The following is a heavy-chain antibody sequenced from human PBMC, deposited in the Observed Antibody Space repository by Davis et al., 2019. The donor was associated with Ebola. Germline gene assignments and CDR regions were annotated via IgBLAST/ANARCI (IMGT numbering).Heavy chain of an antibody. Sequence: GGSLRLSCAASGFTFSSYSMNWVRQAPGKGLEWVSYISSSSSTKYYADPVKGRFTIPRDKAKNSLYLQMNSLRDEDTAVYYCARARTTDTYYYGSGSYLYGMDVWGKGTTVTVSS. CDR1: GFTFSSYS. D-gene: IGHD3-10*01. V-gene: IGHV3-48*02. CDR3: ARARTTDTYYYGSGSYLYGMDV. J-gene: IGHJ6*04. CDR2: ISSSSSTK.